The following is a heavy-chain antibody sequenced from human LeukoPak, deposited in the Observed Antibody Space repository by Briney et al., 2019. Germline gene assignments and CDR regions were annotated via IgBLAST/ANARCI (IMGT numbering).Heavy chain of an antibody. D-gene: IGHD3-10*01. V-gene: IGHV3-7*01. CDR1: GFTFSSYW. CDR3: ARDYGSGSYYLWFDP. CDR2: IKQDGSEK. Sequence: PGGSRRLSCAASGFTFSSYWKSWVRQAPGKGLEWVANIKQDGSEKYYVDSVKGRFTISRDNAKNSLYLQMNSLRAEDTAVYYCARDYGSGSYYLWFDPWGQGTLVTVSP. J-gene: IGHJ5*02.